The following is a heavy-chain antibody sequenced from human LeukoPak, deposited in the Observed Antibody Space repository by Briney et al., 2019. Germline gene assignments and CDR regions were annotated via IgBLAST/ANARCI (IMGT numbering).Heavy chain of an antibody. J-gene: IGHJ4*02. Sequence: GASVKVSCKASGYTFTSSYMHWVRQAPGQGLEWMGIINPSGGSTSYAQKFQGRVTMTRDTSTSTVYMELRSMRSKATAAYYCARNAEALVWFGELYLDYWGQGTLVTVSS. V-gene: IGHV1-46*01. CDR3: ARNAEALVWFGELYLDY. D-gene: IGHD3-10*01. CDR2: INPSGGST. CDR1: GYTFTSSY.